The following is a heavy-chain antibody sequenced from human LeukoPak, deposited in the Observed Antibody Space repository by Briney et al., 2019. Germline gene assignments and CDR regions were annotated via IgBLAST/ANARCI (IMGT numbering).Heavy chain of an antibody. Sequence: SVKVSCKASGGTFSSYTISWVRQAPGQGLEWMGRIIPILGIANYAQKFQGRVTITADKSTSTAYMELSSLRTEDTAVYYCAFHSGSYTQENFDYWGQGTLVTVSS. J-gene: IGHJ4*02. V-gene: IGHV1-69*02. CDR2: IIPILGIA. CDR3: AFHSGSYTQENFDY. CDR1: GGTFSSYT. D-gene: IGHD1-26*01.